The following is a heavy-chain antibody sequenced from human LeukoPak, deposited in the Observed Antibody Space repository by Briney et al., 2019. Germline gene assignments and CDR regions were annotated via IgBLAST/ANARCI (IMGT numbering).Heavy chain of an antibody. CDR1: GGSISSSSYY. CDR3: ARGYYDSPNEFDY. J-gene: IGHJ4*02. D-gene: IGHD3-22*01. Sequence: SETLSLTCTVSGGSISSSSYYWGWIRQPPGKGLEWIGSIYYSGSTYYNPSLKSRVTISVDTSKNQFSLKLSSVTAADTAVYYCARGYYDSPNEFDYWGQGTLVTVSS. V-gene: IGHV4-39*01. CDR2: IYYSGST.